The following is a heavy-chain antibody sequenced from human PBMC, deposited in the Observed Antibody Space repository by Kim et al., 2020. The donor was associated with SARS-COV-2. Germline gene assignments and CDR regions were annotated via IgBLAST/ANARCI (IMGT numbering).Heavy chain of an antibody. CDR3: ARRRHRSNRPLA. CDR1: GFTFSAYG. V-gene: IGHV3-30*03. Sequence: GGSLRLSCAASGFTFSAYGIHWVRRAPGKGLESVAVISNDGSYKDYADSVKGRFTISRDNSNNTVYLQMNSLRIEDTAVYYCARRRHRSNRPLAWGQGTLRTVSS. CDR2: ISNDGSYK. J-gene: IGHJ5*02.